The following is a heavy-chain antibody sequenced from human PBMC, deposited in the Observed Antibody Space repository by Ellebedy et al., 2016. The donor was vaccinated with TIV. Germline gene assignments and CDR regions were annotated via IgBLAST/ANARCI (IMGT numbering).Heavy chain of an antibody. D-gene: IGHD1-14*01. V-gene: IGHV3-74*01. J-gene: IGHJ4*02. Sequence: PGGSLRLSCAVSGFISSSYWMHWVRQVPGKGLVWVSRINSDGSATSYADSVKGRFTISRDNAKNTLYLQMNSLRAEDTAVYYCARDRITRLDYWGQGTLVTVSS. CDR3: ARDRITRLDY. CDR2: INSDGSAT. CDR1: GFISSSYW.